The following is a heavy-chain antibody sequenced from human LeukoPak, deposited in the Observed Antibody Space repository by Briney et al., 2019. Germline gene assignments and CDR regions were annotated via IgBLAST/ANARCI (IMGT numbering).Heavy chain of an antibody. CDR1: GGSISSYY. CDR2: IYYSGST. J-gene: IGHJ6*02. V-gene: IGHV4-59*08. D-gene: IGHD2-2*01. CDR3: ARVGVVVPAAMSSSYYYAMDV. Sequence: SETLSLTCTVSGGSISSYYWSWIRQPPGKGLEWIGYIYYSGSTNYNPSLKSRVTISVDTSKIQFSLRLTSVTAADTAVYYCARVGVVVPAAMSSSYYYAMDVWGQGTTVTVSS.